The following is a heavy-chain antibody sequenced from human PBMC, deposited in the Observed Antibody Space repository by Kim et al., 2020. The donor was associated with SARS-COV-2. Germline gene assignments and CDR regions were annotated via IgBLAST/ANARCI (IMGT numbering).Heavy chain of an antibody. J-gene: IGHJ4*02. CDR3: ARGHYDFWSGSYDY. CDR2: ISSSGSTI. CDR1: GFTFSSYE. V-gene: IGHV3-48*03. Sequence: GGSLRLSCAASGFTFSSYEMNWVRQAPGKGLEWVSYISSSGSTIYYADSVKGRFTISRDNAKNSLYLQMNSLRAEDTAVYYCARGHYDFWSGSYDYWGQGTLVTVSS. D-gene: IGHD3-3*01.